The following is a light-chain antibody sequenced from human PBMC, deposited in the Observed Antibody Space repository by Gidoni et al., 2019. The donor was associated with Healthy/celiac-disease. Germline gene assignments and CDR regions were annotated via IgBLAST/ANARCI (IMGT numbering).Light chain of an antibody. CDR2: SNN. Sequence: QSVLNQPPSASGTPGQRVTISCSGSSSNIGSNTVNWYQQLPGTAPKLLIYSNNQRPSGVPDRFSGSKSGTSASLAISGLQSEDEADYYCAAWDDSLNGPGVVFGGGTKLTVL. CDR3: AAWDDSLNGPGVV. J-gene: IGLJ2*01. CDR1: SSNIGSNT. V-gene: IGLV1-44*01.